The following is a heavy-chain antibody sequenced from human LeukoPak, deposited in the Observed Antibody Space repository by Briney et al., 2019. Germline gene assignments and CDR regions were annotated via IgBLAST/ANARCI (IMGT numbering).Heavy chain of an antibody. CDR3: ARDMRNDYFDY. CDR1: GFTFSNHG. V-gene: IGHV3-33*01. D-gene: IGHD3-16*01. J-gene: IGHJ4*02. Sequence: PGGSPRLSCAASGFTFSNHGMHWVRQAPGKGPEWVAIIWYDGSNKYYADSVKGRFTISRDNSKNTLYLQMNSLRAEDTAVYYCARDMRNDYFDYWGQGTLVTVSS. CDR2: IWYDGSNK.